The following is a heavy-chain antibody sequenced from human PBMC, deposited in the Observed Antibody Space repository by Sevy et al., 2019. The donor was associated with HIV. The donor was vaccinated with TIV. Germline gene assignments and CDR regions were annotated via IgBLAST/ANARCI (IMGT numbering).Heavy chain of an antibody. V-gene: IGHV3-48*02. CDR3: ARGHSKYCSGGSCYSMAYNWFDP. J-gene: IGHJ5*02. D-gene: IGHD2-15*01. Sequence: GGSLRLSCAASGFTFSSYSMNWVRQAPGKGLEWVSYISSSSSTIYYADSVKGRFTISRDNAKNSLYLQMNSLRDEDTAVYYCARGHSKYCSGGSCYSMAYNWFDPWVQGTLVTVSS. CDR2: ISSSSSTI. CDR1: GFTFSSYS.